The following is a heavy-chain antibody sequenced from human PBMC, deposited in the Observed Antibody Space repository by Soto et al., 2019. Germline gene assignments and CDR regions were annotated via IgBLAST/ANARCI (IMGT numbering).Heavy chain of an antibody. CDR2: IYYRGST. V-gene: IGHV4-31*03. Sequence: NPSETLSLTCTVSGDSISSGAYYWSWIRQHPGKGLEWIGYIYYRGSTYYNPSLKSRVTISVDTSKNQFSLKLSSVTAADTAVYYCATTGSGVAWRWFDPWGQGTQVTVS. CDR1: GDSISSGAYY. CDR3: ATTGSGVAWRWFDP. J-gene: IGHJ5*02. D-gene: IGHD2-15*01.